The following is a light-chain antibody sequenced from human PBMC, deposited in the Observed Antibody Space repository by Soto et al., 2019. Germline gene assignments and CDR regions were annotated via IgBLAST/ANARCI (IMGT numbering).Light chain of an antibody. CDR3: QQYSSLSIT. J-gene: IGKJ5*01. CDR1: QSISNW. Sequence: DIQMTQSPSTLPASVGDRVTITCRASQSISNWVAWYQQRPGKAPKLLIYDASSLESGLPSRFSGSGSGTEFTLSISSLQPDDFATYYCQQYSSLSITFGPGTLLEI. CDR2: DAS. V-gene: IGKV1-5*01.